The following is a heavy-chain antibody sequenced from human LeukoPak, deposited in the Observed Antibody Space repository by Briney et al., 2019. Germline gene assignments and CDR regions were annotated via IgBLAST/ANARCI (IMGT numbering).Heavy chain of an antibody. CDR1: GGSISSYY. Sequence: SETLSLTCTVSGGSISSYYWSWIRQPPGKGLEWIEYIYYSGSTNYNPSLKSRVTISVDTSKNQFSLKLSSVTAADTAVYYCAREGVDHDAFDIWGQGTMVTVSS. V-gene: IGHV4-59*01. CDR2: IYYSGST. J-gene: IGHJ3*02. CDR3: AREGVDHDAFDI. D-gene: IGHD2-8*01.